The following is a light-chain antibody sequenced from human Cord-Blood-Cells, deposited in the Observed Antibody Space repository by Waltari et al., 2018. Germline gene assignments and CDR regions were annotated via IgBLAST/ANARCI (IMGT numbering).Light chain of an antibody. V-gene: IGLV2-23*01. Sequence: QSALPQPASVSGSPGRSHPISCPGTTSDVGSYNLVSWYQQHPGKDPKLMIYEGSKRPSGVSNRFSGSKSGNTASLTISGLQAEDEADYYCCSYAGSSTWVFGGGTKLTVL. CDR3: CSYAGSSTWV. CDR1: TSDVGSYNL. J-gene: IGLJ3*02. CDR2: EGS.